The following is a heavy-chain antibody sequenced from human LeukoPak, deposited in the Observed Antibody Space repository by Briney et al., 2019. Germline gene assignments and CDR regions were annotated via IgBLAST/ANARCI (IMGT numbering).Heavy chain of an antibody. D-gene: IGHD2-15*01. CDR2: INTYNGNT. CDR3: ARDLSQGYCSGGSCYTXXY. CDR1: GYTFTGYY. V-gene: IGHV1-18*04. J-gene: IGHJ4*02. Sequence: ASVKVSCKASGYTFTGYYMHWVRQAPGQGLEWMGWINTYNGNTNYAQKLRGRVTMTTDTSTNTAYMDLRSLRSDDTAVYYCARDLSQGYCSGGSCYTXXYWGXXTLXTVSS.